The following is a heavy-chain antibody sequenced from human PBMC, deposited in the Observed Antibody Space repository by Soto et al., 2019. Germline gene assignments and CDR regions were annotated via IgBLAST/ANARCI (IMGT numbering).Heavy chain of an antibody. CDR2: VSGSGTST. CDR1: GFTFSNYA. CDR3: AKNNYRGWYPDS. V-gene: IGHV3-23*01. J-gene: IGHJ4*02. Sequence: EVQVLESGGGLGQPGGSLRLSCAASGFTFSNYAMSWVRQAPGTGLEWVSGVSGSGTSTYYADSVKGRFTVSRDNPKNTTYLQMSSLRAEDTAIYYCAKNNYRGWYPDSWGQGTLVTVSS. D-gene: IGHD6-19*01.